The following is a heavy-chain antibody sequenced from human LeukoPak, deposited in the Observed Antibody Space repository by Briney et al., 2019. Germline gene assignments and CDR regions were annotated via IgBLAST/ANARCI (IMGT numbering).Heavy chain of an antibody. V-gene: IGHV4-59*01. D-gene: IGHD1-26*01. CDR3: ARAGYSGSSQEEDYFDY. Sequence: PSETLSLTCTVSGGSISSCYWSWIRQPPGEGLEWIGYIYYSGSTNYNPSLKSRVTISVDTSKNQFSLKLSSVTAADTAVYYCARAGYSGSSQEEDYFDYWGQGTLVTVSS. J-gene: IGHJ4*02. CDR2: IYYSGST. CDR1: GGSISSCY.